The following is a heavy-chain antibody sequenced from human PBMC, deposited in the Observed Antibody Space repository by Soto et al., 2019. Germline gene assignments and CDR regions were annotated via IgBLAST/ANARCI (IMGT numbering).Heavy chain of an antibody. CDR1: GGSFSGYY. CDR2: INHSGST. V-gene: IGHV4-34*01. D-gene: IGHD2-15*01. J-gene: IGHJ4*02. CDR3: ARRRSTYCSGGSCYPNIIYYFDY. Sequence: SETLSLTCAVYGGSFSGYYWSWIRQPPGKGLEWIGEINHSGSTNYNPSLKSRVTISVDTSKNQFSLKLSSVTAADTAVYYCARRRSTYCSGGSCYPNIIYYFDYWGQGTLITVSS.